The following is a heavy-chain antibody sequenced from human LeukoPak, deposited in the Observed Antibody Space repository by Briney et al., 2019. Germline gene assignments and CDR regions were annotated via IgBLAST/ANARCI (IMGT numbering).Heavy chain of an antibody. V-gene: IGHV4-39*07. CDR2: IYYSGST. CDR1: GGSISSTTYY. D-gene: IGHD3-3*01. J-gene: IGHJ6*02. CDR3: ARGNDFWSGFPPYYYGMDV. Sequence: SETLSLTCIVSGGSISSTTYYWGWIRQPPGKGLEWIGSIYYSGSTWYNPSLKSRVTISVDTSKNQFSLKLSSVTAADTAVYYCARGNDFWSGFPPYYYGMDVWGQGTTVTVSS.